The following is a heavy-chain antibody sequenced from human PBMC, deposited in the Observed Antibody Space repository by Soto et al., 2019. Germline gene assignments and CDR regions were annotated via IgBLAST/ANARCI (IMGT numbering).Heavy chain of an antibody. Sequence: SETLSLTCTVSGGSISSGDYYWSWIRQPPGKGLEWIGYIYYSGSTYYNPSLKSRVTISVDTSKNQFSLKLSSVTAADTAVYYCARDVPYYDFWSGPPAHDETPHDYYYYGMDVWGQGTTVTVSS. D-gene: IGHD3-3*01. J-gene: IGHJ6*02. CDR1: GGSISSGDYY. CDR2: IYYSGST. CDR3: ARDVPYYDFWSGPPAHDETPHDYYYYGMDV. V-gene: IGHV4-30-4*01.